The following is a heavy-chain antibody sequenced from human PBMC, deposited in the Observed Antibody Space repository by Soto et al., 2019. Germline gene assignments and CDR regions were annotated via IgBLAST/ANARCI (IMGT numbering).Heavy chain of an antibody. Sequence: EVQLVESGGGFVKPGGSLRLSCAASGFTFTSAWMNWVRQAPGKGLEWVARIVSRSDGGAIDYAAPVRGRFTISRDDSKNTLYLQMNSLKVEDTGIYSCTTATKLNAGGQVSGAFDVWGQGTMVTASS. CDR3: TTATKLNAGGQVSGAFDV. V-gene: IGHV3-15*07. J-gene: IGHJ3*01. CDR1: GFTFTSAW. D-gene: IGHD6-25*01. CDR2: IVSRSDGGAI.